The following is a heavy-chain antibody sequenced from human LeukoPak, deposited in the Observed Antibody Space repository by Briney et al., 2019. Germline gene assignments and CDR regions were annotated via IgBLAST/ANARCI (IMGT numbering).Heavy chain of an antibody. D-gene: IGHD3-16*01. CDR3: ARLGEKADFDY. CDR1: GFTFSDYV. CDR2: IKQDGSES. Sequence: GGSLRLSCAASGFTFSDYVLSWLRQAPGQGLEWVANIKQDGSESYYVDSVKGRFTFSRDNAKNSLYLQINSLRAEDTAVYYCARLGEKADFDYWGQGTLVTVSS. J-gene: IGHJ4*02. V-gene: IGHV3-7*01.